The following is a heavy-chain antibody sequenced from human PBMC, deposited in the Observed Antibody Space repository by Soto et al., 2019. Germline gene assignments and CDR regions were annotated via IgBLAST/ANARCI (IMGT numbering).Heavy chain of an antibody. V-gene: IGHV4-39*01. J-gene: IGHJ4*01. CDR2: IYYSGST. Sequence: SETLSLTCTVSGGSISSSGYYWGWIRQPPGKGLEWIGSIYYSGSTYYNPSLKSRVTISVDTSKNQFSLKLSSVTAADTAVYYCARPTYGSGSYYYDYWGHGTLVTVSS. D-gene: IGHD3-10*01. CDR1: GGSISSSGYY. CDR3: ARPTYGSGSYYYDY.